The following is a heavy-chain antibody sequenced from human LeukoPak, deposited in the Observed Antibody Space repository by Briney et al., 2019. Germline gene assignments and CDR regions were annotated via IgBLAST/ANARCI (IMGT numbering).Heavy chain of an antibody. J-gene: IGHJ4*02. V-gene: IGHV3-21*01. CDR1: GFTFSSYS. CDR3: ARGGGMGSSTSCPDY. Sequence: GGSLRLSCAASGFTFSSYSMNWGRQAPGKGLEWVSSISSSSSYIYYADSVKGRFTISRDNAKNSLYLQMNSLRAEDTAVYYCARGGGMGSSTSCPDYWGQGTLVTVSS. CDR2: ISSSSSYI. D-gene: IGHD2-2*01.